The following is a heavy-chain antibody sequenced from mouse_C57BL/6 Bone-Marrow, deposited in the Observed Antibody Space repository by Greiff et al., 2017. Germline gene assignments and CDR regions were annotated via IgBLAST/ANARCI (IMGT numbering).Heavy chain of an antibody. J-gene: IGHJ1*03. CDR1: GYTFTSYW. CDR3: ARPYYSNYWYFDV. D-gene: IGHD2-5*01. Sequence: VQLQQPGAELVKPGASVKMSCKASGYTFTSYWITWVKQRPGQGLEWIGDIYPGSGSTNYNEKFKSKATLTVDTSSSTDYMQLSSLTSEDSAVYDCARPYYSNYWYFDVWGTGTTVTVSS. V-gene: IGHV1-55*01. CDR2: IYPGSGST.